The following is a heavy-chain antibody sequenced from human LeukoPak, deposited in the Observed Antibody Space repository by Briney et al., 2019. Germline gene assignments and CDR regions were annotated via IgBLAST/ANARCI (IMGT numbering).Heavy chain of an antibody. Sequence: SETLSLTCAVYGGSFSGYYWSWIRQPPGKGLEWIGEINHSGSTNYNPSLKSRVTISVDTSKNQFSLKLSSVTAADTAVYYCARLSGTMVRGVAGTDYWGQGTLVTVSS. J-gene: IGHJ4*02. V-gene: IGHV4-34*01. D-gene: IGHD3-10*01. CDR2: INHSGST. CDR1: GGSFSGYY. CDR3: ARLSGTMVRGVAGTDY.